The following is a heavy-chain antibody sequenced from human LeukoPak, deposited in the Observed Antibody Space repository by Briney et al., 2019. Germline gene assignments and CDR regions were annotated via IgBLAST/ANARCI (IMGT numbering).Heavy chain of an antibody. J-gene: IGHJ4*02. CDR2: ISSSSSYI. D-gene: IGHD3-9*01. Sequence: GGSLRLSCAASGFTFSSYSMNWVRQAPGEGLEWVSSISSSSSYIYYADSVKGRFTISRDNAKNSLYLQMNSLRAEDTAVYYCARDQRGSDILTGYYSWGQGTLVTVSS. CDR1: GFTFSSYS. V-gene: IGHV3-21*01. CDR3: ARDQRGSDILTGYYS.